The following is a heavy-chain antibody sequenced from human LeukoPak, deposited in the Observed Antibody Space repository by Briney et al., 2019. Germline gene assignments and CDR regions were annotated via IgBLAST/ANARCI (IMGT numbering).Heavy chain of an antibody. CDR2: IYSGGST. V-gene: IGHV3-66*01. CDR1: GVTVSSNY. Sequence: GGSLRLSCAASGVTVSSNYMSWVRQAPGKGLEWVSVIYSGGSTHYADSVKGRFTISRDNSKNTLYLQMNSLRAEDTAVYYCARGQNTAMVQFDYWGQGTLVTVSS. CDR3: ARGQNTAMVQFDY. J-gene: IGHJ4*02. D-gene: IGHD5-18*01.